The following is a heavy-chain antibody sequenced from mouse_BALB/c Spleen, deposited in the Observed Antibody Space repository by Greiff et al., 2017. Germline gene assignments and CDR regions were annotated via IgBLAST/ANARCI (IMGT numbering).Heavy chain of an antibody. CDR2: INSNGGST. CDR3: ARHGNYVVNYAMDY. CDR1: GFTFSSYG. J-gene: IGHJ4*01. V-gene: IGHV5-6-3*01. D-gene: IGHD2-1*01. Sequence: EVKLVESGGGLVQPGGSLKLSCAASGFTFSSYGMSWVRQTPDKRLELVATINSNGGSTYYPDTVKGRFTISRDNAKNTLYLQMSSLKSEDTAMYYCARHGNYVVNYAMDYWGQGTSVTVSS.